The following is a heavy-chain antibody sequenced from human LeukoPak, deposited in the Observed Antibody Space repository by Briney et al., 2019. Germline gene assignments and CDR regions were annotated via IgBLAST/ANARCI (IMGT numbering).Heavy chain of an antibody. Sequence: GESLKISCKGSGYSFTSYWIAWVRQMPGKGLEWMGVIYPGDSSTRYSPSFQGQVTISADKSISTVYLQWSSLRASDTAMYYCARLNKASKAGYNWGFDHWGQGALVTVSS. CDR1: GYSFTSYW. CDR2: IYPGDSST. J-gene: IGHJ4*02. CDR3: ARLNKASKAGYNWGFDH. D-gene: IGHD5-24*01. V-gene: IGHV5-51*01.